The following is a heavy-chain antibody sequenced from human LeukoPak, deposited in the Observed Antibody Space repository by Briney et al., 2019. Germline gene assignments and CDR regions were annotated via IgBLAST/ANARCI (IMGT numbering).Heavy chain of an antibody. J-gene: IGHJ4*02. Sequence: GGSLRLSCAASGFTFSSHAMSWVSQAPGKGLEWVSAISGSGGSTYYADSVKGRFTISRDNSKDTLYLQMNSLRAEDTAVYYCAKDRISSGWFHDYWGQGTLVTVSS. D-gene: IGHD6-19*01. CDR1: GFTFSSHA. CDR3: AKDRISSGWFHDY. CDR2: ISGSGGST. V-gene: IGHV3-23*01.